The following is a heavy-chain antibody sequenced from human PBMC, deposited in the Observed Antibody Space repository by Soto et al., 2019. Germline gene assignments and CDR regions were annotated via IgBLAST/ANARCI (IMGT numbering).Heavy chain of an antibody. CDR3: ARVGFGDYYDSSGPKYYFDY. J-gene: IGHJ4*02. D-gene: IGHD3-22*01. CDR1: GYTFTSYG. Sequence: GASVKVSCKASGYTFTSYGISWVRQAPGQGLEWMGWISAYNGNTNYAQKLQGRVTMTTDTSTSTAYMELRSLRSDDTAVYYCARVGFGDYYDSSGPKYYFDYWGQGTLVTVSS. CDR2: ISAYNGNT. V-gene: IGHV1-18*01.